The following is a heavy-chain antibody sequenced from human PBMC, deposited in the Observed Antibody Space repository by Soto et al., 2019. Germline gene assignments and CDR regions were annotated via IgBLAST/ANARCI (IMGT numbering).Heavy chain of an antibody. D-gene: IGHD2-21*02. CDR3: ARRRYCGGDCYSRTDGSNWYFDL. CDR2: IIPIFGTA. J-gene: IGHJ2*01. Sequence: QVQLVQSGAEVKKPGSSVKVSCKASGGTFSSYAISWVRQAPGQGLEWMGGIIPIFGTANYAQKFQGRVTITADESTSTAYMELSSLRSEDTAVYYCARRRYCGGDCYSRTDGSNWYFDLWGRGTLVTVSS. V-gene: IGHV1-69*12. CDR1: GGTFSSYA.